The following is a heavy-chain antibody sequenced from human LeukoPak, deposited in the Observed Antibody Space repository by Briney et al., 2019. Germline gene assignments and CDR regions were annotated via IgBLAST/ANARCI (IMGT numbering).Heavy chain of an antibody. CDR3: ARALSGSSSGYYYYGMDV. J-gene: IGHJ6*02. CDR2: ISRGGSTI. V-gene: IGHV3-11*01. CDR1: GFTFSDYY. D-gene: IGHD6-6*01. Sequence: GGSLRLSCAASGFTFSDYYMSWIRQAPGKGLEWISHISRGGSTIYYADSVKGRFTISRDNAKNSLYLQMDSLRVEDTAMCYCARALSGSSSGYYYYGMDVWGQGTTVTVSS.